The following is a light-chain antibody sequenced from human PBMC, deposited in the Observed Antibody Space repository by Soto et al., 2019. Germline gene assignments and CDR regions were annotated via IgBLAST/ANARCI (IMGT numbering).Light chain of an antibody. Sequence: QSALTQPASVSGSPGQSITISCTGTSSDVGGYNYVSWYQHHPGKAPKLMIYDVSNRPSGVSNRFSGSKSGNTASLTNSGLQAEDEADYYCSSYTSSSTHVVFGGGTKLTVL. CDR3: SSYTSSSTHVV. CDR1: SSDVGGYNY. V-gene: IGLV2-14*03. CDR2: DVS. J-gene: IGLJ2*01.